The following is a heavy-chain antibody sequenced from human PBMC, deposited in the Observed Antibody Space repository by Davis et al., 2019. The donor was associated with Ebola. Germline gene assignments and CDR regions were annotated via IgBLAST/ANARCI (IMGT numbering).Heavy chain of an antibody. J-gene: IGHJ5*02. D-gene: IGHD2/OR15-2a*01. CDR1: EYTFTSYY. V-gene: IGHV1-46*01. CDR2: TMPSGGIT. Sequence: SVTVSCMASEYTFTSYYLHWVRQAPGQGLEWMAITMPSGGITSYAQQFQGRVTMTRDTSTSTVYMELSSLTSEDTAVYYCARGSPIEISVFDPWGQGTLVTVSS. CDR3: ARGSPIEISVFDP.